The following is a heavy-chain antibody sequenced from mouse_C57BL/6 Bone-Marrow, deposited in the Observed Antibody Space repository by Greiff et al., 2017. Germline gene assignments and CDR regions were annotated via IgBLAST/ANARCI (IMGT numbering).Heavy chain of an antibody. CDR3: ARSGYYSSSYFDY. CDR1: GYSFTDYN. CDR2: INPNYGTT. J-gene: IGHJ2*01. V-gene: IGHV1-39*01. D-gene: IGHD1-1*01. Sequence: EVQLQQSGPELVKPGASVKTSCKASGYSFTDYNMNWVKQSNGKSLEWIGVINPNYGTTSYNQKFKGKATLTVDQSSSTAYMQLNSLTSEDSAVYYWARSGYYSSSYFDYWGQGTTLTVSS.